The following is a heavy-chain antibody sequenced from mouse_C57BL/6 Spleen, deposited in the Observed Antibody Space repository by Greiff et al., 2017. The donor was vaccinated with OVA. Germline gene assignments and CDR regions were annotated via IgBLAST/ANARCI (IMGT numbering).Heavy chain of an antibody. CDR3: AREVVTHWYFDV. Sequence: EVQLQQSGPELVKPGASVKIPCKASGYTFTDYNMDWVKQSHGKSLEWIGDINPNNGGTIYNQKFKGKATLTVDKSSSTAYMELRSLTSEDTAVYYCAREVVTHWYFDVWGTGTTVTVSS. CDR1: GYTFTDYN. V-gene: IGHV1-18*01. D-gene: IGHD2-2*01. J-gene: IGHJ1*03. CDR2: INPNNGGT.